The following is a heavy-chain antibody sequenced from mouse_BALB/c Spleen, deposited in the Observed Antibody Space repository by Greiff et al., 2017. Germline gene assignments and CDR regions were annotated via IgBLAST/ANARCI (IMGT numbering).Heavy chain of an antibody. Sequence: EVHLVESGPELVKPGASVKISCKASGYTFTDYNMHWVKQSHGKSLEWIGYIYPYNGGTGYNQKFKSKATLTVDNSSSTAYMELRSLTSEDSAVYYCARRYRDAGYAMDYWGQGTSVTVSS. D-gene: IGHD2-14*01. CDR2: IYPYNGGT. J-gene: IGHJ4*01. CDR3: ARRYRDAGYAMDY. V-gene: IGHV1S29*02. CDR1: GYTFTDYN.